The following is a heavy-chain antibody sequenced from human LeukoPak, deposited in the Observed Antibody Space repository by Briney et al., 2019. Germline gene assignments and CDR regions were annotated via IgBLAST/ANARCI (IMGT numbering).Heavy chain of an antibody. CDR2: IYYSGTT. V-gene: IGHV4-59*08. CDR1: GGSISSYY. Sequence: SETLSLTCTVSGGSISSYYCSWIRQAPGKGLEWIGYIYYSGTTKYNPSLMSRVTISVDTSKNQFSLRLSSVAAADTAVYYCARHGGSYFYYWGQGTLVTVSS. D-gene: IGHD1-26*01. J-gene: IGHJ4*02. CDR3: ARHGGSYFYY.